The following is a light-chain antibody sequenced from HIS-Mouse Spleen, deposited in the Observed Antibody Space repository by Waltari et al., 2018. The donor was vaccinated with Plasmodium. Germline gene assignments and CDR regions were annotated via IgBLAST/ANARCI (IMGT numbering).Light chain of an antibody. Sequence: SYELTQPPSVSVSPGQTARITCSGDALPKKYAYWYQQKSGQAPVLVNYEESKRPPGNPERFSGSSSGTMATLTISGAQVEDEADYYCYSTDSSGNHRVFGGGTKLTVL. V-gene: IGLV3-10*01. CDR1: ALPKKY. CDR3: YSTDSSGNHRV. CDR2: EES. J-gene: IGLJ3*02.